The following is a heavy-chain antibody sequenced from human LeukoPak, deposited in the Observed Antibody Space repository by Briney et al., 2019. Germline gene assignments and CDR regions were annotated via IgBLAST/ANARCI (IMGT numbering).Heavy chain of an antibody. CDR3: ASGIAAAGYYYYMDV. CDR1: GYTFTGYY. CDR2: INPNSGGT. D-gene: IGHD6-13*01. Sequence: ASVKVSCKASGYTFTGYYMHWVRQAPGQGLEWMGWINPNSGGTNYAQKFQGRVTITRDTSISTAYMELSRLRSDDTAVYYCASGIAAAGYYYYMDVWGKGTTVTVSS. J-gene: IGHJ6*03. V-gene: IGHV1-2*02.